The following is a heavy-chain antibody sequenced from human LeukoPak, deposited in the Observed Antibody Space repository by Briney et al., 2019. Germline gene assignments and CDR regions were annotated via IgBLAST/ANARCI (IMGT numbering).Heavy chain of an antibody. D-gene: IGHD6-13*01. CDR1: GGSISSYY. Sequence: SETLSLTCTVSGGSISSYYWSWIRQPPGKGLEWIGYIYYTGSTNYNPSLKSRVTFSLDASKNQFSLKLRSVTAADTAVYYCARGSGSWYGKVWFDSWGQGTLVTVSS. V-gene: IGHV4-59*01. CDR3: ARGSGSWYGKVWFDS. J-gene: IGHJ5*01. CDR2: IYYTGST.